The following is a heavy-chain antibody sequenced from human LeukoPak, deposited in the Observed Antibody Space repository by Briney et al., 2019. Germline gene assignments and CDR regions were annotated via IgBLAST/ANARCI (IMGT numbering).Heavy chain of an antibody. V-gene: IGHV4-39*07. CDR1: GGSINSSPYY. Sequence: PETLSLTCTVSGGSINSSPYYWGWIRQPPGKGLEWIGNIYYSGSTYYNPSLKSRVTISIDTSKNQFSLKLSSVTAADTAVYYCARSGCSGGSCYSQRGAFDIWGQGTMVTVSS. D-gene: IGHD2-15*01. J-gene: IGHJ3*02. CDR3: ARSGCSGGSCYSQRGAFDI. CDR2: IYYSGST.